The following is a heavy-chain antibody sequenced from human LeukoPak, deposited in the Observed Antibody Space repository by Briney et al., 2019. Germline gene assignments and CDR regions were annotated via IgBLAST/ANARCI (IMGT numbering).Heavy chain of an antibody. J-gene: IGHJ4*02. CDR2: IIPSDGST. CDR1: GYSFTMYF. D-gene: IGHD3-10*01. CDR3: ARGKVVTMVRGVIITYFDY. V-gene: IGHV1-46*01. Sequence: GASVTVSFTASGYSFTMYFIHWVRQAPGQGLEWMGIIIPSDGSTSYAQKFQGRVTMTSDTSTSTVYMELSSLRSEDTAVYYCARGKVVTMVRGVIITYFDYWGQGTLVTVSS.